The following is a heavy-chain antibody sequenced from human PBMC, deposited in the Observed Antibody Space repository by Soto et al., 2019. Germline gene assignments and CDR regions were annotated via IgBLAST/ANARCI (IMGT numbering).Heavy chain of an antibody. Sequence: QVQLVQSGAEVKKPGASVKVSCKTSGYTFTDYYVHWVRQAPGHGLEWMGWINPDNGGTNYAQKFQGRVTVTRDTSISTAYMELSRLRSDDTAVYYCARVPGLELLDHWGQGTLVSVSS. CDR3: ARVPGLELLDH. V-gene: IGHV1-2*02. CDR2: INPDNGGT. J-gene: IGHJ4*02. D-gene: IGHD1-7*01. CDR1: GYTFTDYY.